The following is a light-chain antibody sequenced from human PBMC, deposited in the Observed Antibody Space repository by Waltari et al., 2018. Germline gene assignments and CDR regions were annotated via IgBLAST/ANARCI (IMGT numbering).Light chain of an antibody. CDR3: QQYNLDPLT. J-gene: IGKJ4*01. CDR2: KAS. Sequence: DIHMTQSPSTLSAPVGDRVTITCRASQRITWWLAWYQQKPGKAPKLLISKASTLETGVPSRFSGTGSGTEFTLTINSLQPDDSATYFCQQYNLDPLTFGGGTTVGIK. V-gene: IGKV1-5*03. CDR1: QRITWW.